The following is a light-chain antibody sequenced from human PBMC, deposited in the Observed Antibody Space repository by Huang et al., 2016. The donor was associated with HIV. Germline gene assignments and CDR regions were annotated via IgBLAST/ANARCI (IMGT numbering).Light chain of an antibody. CDR1: QSVGNS. V-gene: IGKV1-39*01. CDR3: QQSYISPWT. CDR2: AS. Sequence: DIQMTQSPSSLSASVGDRVTITCRTSQSVGNSLKWYQQKPGKAPELLIYASSLQAWVSSRFSGSGSGTDFTLIIASLQPEDFATYYCQQSYISPWTFGQGTKVDLK. J-gene: IGKJ1*01.